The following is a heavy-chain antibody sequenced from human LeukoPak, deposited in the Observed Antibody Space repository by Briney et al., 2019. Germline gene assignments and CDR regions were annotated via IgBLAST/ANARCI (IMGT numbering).Heavy chain of an antibody. CDR1: GYTFTSYY. V-gene: IGHV1-46*01. Sequence: ASVKVSCKASGYTFTSYYVHWVQQAPGQGLEWMGFINPSGGSTSYAQQFQGRVTMSRDTSTSTVYMELSSLRSEDTAVYYCARGFTVYRLSLDYWGQGTLVTVSS. CDR3: ARGFTVYRLSLDY. CDR2: INPSGGST. D-gene: IGHD3-16*02. J-gene: IGHJ4*02.